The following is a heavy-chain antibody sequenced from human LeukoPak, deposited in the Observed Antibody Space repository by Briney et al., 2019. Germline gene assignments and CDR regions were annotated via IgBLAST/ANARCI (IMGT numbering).Heavy chain of an antibody. J-gene: IGHJ4*02. V-gene: IGHV3-30*18. CDR1: GFIFNTYV. D-gene: IGHD2-15*01. Sequence: PGGSLRLSCAASGFIFNTYVMHWVRQAPGKGLEWVAVISYDGSNKYYADSVKGRFTISRDNSKNTLFLQMNSLRAEDTAVYYCAKDLGYCGVGSCTTIDYWGQGTLVTVSS. CDR3: AKDLGYCGVGSCTTIDY. CDR2: ISYDGSNK.